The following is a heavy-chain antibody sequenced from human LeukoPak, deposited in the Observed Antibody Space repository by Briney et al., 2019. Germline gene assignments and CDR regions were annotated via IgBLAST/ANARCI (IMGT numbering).Heavy chain of an antibody. D-gene: IGHD6-13*01. CDR3: AKSEGSSSWIYFGF. CDR1: GFTFSSSG. Sequence: PGGSLRLSCAASGFTFSSSGMHWVRQAPGKGLEWVAFIRYDASNKYYADSVKGRFTISRDNSQNTLSLQMNSLRVEDTAVYYCAKSEGSSSWIYFGFWGQGTLLTVSS. CDR2: IRYDASNK. J-gene: IGHJ4*02. V-gene: IGHV3-30*02.